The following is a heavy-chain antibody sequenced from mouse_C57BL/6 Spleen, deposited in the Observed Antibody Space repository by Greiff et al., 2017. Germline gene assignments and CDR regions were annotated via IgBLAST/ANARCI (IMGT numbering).Heavy chain of an antibody. Sequence: EVQGVESGGGLVKPGGSLKLSCAASGFTFSSYAMSWVRQTPEKRLEWVATISDGGSYTYYPDNVQGRFTISTDNAKNNLYLQMSHLKSEDTAMYYCARSGSWFAYWGQGTLVTVSA. CDR3: ARSGSWFAY. CDR2: ISDGGSYT. J-gene: IGHJ3*01. CDR1: GFTFSSYA. V-gene: IGHV5-4*01.